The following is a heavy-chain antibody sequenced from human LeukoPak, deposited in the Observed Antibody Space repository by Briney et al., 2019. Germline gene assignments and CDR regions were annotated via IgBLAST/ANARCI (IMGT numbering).Heavy chain of an antibody. Sequence: ASVKVSCKTSGYTFTNYYIHWVRRAPAQGLEWMGKINPSGGSTSYPQKFQGRVTMTRDTSTTTVYMELSTLRSEDTAIYYCARGYCSGGGCSVLDAFDGWGQGTMVTVSS. CDR3: ARGYCSGGGCSVLDAFDG. J-gene: IGHJ3*01. CDR1: GYTFTNYY. D-gene: IGHD2-15*01. CDR2: INPSGGST. V-gene: IGHV1-46*01.